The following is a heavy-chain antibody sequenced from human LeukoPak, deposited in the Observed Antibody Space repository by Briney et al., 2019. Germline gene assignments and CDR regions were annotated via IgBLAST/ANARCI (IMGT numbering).Heavy chain of an antibody. V-gene: IGHV3-33*01. CDR3: ARGGSRGYYCNSHFDY. J-gene: IGHJ4*02. Sequence: PGGSLRLSCAASGFTFSSYGMHWVRQAPGKGLEWVAVIWYDGSNKYYADSVKGRFTISRDNSKNTLYLQMNSLRAEDTAVYYCARGGSRGYYCNSHFDYWGQGTLVTVSS. CDR2: IWYDGSNK. CDR1: GFTFSSYG. D-gene: IGHD3-22*01.